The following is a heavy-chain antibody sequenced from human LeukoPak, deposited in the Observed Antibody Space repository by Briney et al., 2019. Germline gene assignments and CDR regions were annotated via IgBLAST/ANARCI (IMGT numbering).Heavy chain of an antibody. CDR2: INHSGST. D-gene: IGHD5-12*01. CDR1: GGSFSGYY. CDR3: ARGERSNVDIVATSPFVIFDY. Sequence: SETLSLTCAVYGGSFSGYYWSWIRQPPGKGPERIGEINHSGSTNYNPSLKSRVTISVDTSKNQFSLKLSSVTAADTAVYYCARGERSNVDIVATSPFVIFDYWGQGTLVTVSS. V-gene: IGHV4-34*01. J-gene: IGHJ4*02.